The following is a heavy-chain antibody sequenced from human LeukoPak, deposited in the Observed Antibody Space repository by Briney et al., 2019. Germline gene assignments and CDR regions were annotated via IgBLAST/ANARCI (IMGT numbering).Heavy chain of an antibody. CDR2: INGKSGDT. Sequence: ASVKVSCKASGYTLTGYSMHWLRQAPGQGLEWMGWINGKSGDTKYAQKFKGRVTMTRDSSTNTVYMELTSLKSDDTAVFYCARKVVGATHPLDYWGQGTLVTASS. J-gene: IGHJ4*02. CDR3: ARKVVGATHPLDY. V-gene: IGHV1-2*02. D-gene: IGHD1-26*01. CDR1: GYTLTGYS.